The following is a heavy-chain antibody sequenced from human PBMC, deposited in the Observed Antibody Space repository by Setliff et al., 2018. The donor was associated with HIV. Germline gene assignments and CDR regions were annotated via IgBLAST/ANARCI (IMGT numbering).Heavy chain of an antibody. CDR2: INPSGGST. D-gene: IGHD3-10*01. CDR3: AREGRSTVAHSPLDY. Sequence: ASVKVSCKASGYIFTSYYIHWVRQAPGQGLEWMGIINPSGGSTTYAQKFQGRVTMTRDTSTSTVYMELSSLRSEDTAVYYCAREGRSTVAHSPLDYWGQGSPVTVSS. V-gene: IGHV1-46*01. CDR1: GYIFTSYY. J-gene: IGHJ4*02.